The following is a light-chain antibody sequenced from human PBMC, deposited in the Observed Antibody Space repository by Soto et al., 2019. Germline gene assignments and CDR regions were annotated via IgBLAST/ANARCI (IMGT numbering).Light chain of an antibody. CDR1: QSISSW. CDR3: QQYNRYGWT. J-gene: IGKJ1*01. Sequence: DIQMTQSPSTLSASVGDRVTITCQASQSISSWLAWYQQKPGKAPKLLIYKAPSLESGVPSRFSGSRSGTEFTLTISSLQPDDFASYYCQQYNRYGWTFGQWTKVEIK. CDR2: KAP. V-gene: IGKV1-5*03.